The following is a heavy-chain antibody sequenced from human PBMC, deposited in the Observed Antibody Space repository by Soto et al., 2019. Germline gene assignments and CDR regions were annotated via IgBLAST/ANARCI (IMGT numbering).Heavy chain of an antibody. J-gene: IGHJ6*02. D-gene: IGHD3-22*01. V-gene: IGHV1-69*01. CDR3: ARARGTSYYDSSATHYYGMDV. CDR1: GGTFSSYA. Sequence: QVQLVQSGAEVKKPGSSVNVSCKASGGTFSSYAISRVRQAPGQGLEWMGGIIPIFGTANYAPKFQGRFTITAAESTDTAYMEMSSLRSEAPAVYYCARARGTSYYDSSATHYYGMDVWGQGPTVTVSS. CDR2: IIPIFGTA.